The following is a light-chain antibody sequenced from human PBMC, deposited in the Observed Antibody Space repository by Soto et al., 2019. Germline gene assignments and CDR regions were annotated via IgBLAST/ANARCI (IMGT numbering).Light chain of an antibody. CDR2: DDS. Sequence: SYELTQPPSVSVAPGQTARITCGGTNIGSKSVNWYQQKEGQAPVLVVRDDSDRPSGIPERFTGSNSGITGPLIISSVEAVDRADYYCQVWDIGREPVVFGGGTKLTVL. V-gene: IGLV3-21*02. CDR3: QVWDIGREPVV. J-gene: IGLJ2*01. CDR1: NIGSKS.